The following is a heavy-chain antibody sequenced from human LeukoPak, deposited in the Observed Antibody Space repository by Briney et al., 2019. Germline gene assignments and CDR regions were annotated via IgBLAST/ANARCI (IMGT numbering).Heavy chain of an antibody. CDR2: IRYDGSNK. J-gene: IGHJ4*02. D-gene: IGHD6-13*01. Sequence: PGGSLRLSCAASGFTFSSYGMHWVRQAPGKGLEWVAFIRYDGSNKYYADSVKGRFTISRDNSKNTPYLQMNSLRAEDTAVYYCAKVIRGGEPYSSSWSIDYWGQGTLVTVSS. CDR1: GFTFSSYG. V-gene: IGHV3-30*02. CDR3: AKVIRGGEPYSSSWSIDY.